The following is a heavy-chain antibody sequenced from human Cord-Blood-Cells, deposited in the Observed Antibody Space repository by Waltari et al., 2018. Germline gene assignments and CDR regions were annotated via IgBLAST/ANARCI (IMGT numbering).Heavy chain of an antibody. CDR1: GYTFTGYY. J-gene: IGHJ4*02. V-gene: IGHV1-2*04. CDR3: ARDGVGDCSGGSCYYFDD. D-gene: IGHD2-15*01. Sequence: QVQLVQSGAEVKKPGASVKVSCKASGYTFTGYYMHWVRQAPGQGLWWMGGSNPNSGGTNYAQKFQGWVTMTRDTSISTAFMELSRLRSDDTAVYYCARDGVGDCSGGSCYYFDDWGQGTLVTVSS. CDR2: SNPNSGGT.